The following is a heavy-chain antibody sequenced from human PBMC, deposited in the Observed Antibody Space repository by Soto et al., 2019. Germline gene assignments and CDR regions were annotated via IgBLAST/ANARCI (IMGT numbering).Heavy chain of an antibody. J-gene: IGHJ4*02. CDR2: INPNSGGT. D-gene: IGHD3-10*01. V-gene: IGHV1-2*04. CDR1: GYTFTGYS. CDR3: ARDSYYGSGSYYNVFGY. Sequence: ASVKVSCKASGYTFTGYSMHWVRQAPGQGLEWMGWINPNSGGTNYAQKFQGWVTMTRDTSISTAYMELSRLRSDDTAVYYCARDSYYGSGSYYNVFGYWGQGTLVTVSS.